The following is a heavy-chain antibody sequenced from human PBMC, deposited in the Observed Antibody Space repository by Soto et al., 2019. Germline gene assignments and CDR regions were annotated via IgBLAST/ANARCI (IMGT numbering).Heavy chain of an antibody. CDR1: RFTFSNYG. CDR3: VKGGYHYFDY. Sequence: QVQLVESGGGVVQPGRSLRLSCAASRFTFSNYGMHWVRQTPGKGLVWVAVISYDGSNKYYADSVKGRFTISRDNSKNTLYLQMNSLRAEDTAVYYCVKGGYHYFDYWGQGTLVTVSA. CDR2: ISYDGSNK. D-gene: IGHD5-12*01. J-gene: IGHJ4*02. V-gene: IGHV3-30*18.